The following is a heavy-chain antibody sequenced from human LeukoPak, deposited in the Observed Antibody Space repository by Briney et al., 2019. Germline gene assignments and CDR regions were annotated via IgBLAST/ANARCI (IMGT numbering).Heavy chain of an antibody. CDR3: ARYRYGSGSRYFDY. V-gene: IGHV4-59*01. Sequence: SETLSLTCTVSGCSISSYYWSWIRQPPGKGLEWVGYIYYSGSNNYNPSLKSRVPIPVDKSKNQFFLKLSSVNAADTAVYYCARYRYGSGSRYFDYWGQGTLVTVSS. J-gene: IGHJ4*02. D-gene: IGHD3-10*01. CDR1: GCSISSYY. CDR2: IYYSGSN.